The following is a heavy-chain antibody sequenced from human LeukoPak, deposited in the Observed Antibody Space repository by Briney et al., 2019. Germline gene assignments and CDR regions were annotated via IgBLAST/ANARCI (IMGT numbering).Heavy chain of an antibody. CDR3: ARARTATYNVFADF. CDR1: GFTFRNYW. J-gene: IGHJ4*02. Sequence: PGGSLRLSCVASGFTFRNYWMSWLRQTPGKGLERVANINEDETERYYVASVEGRFTVSRDNGKNSLYLQMNGLRAEDSAVFYCARARTATYNVFADFWGQGTLVTVSS. V-gene: IGHV3-7*01. D-gene: IGHD3-3*01. CDR2: INEDETER.